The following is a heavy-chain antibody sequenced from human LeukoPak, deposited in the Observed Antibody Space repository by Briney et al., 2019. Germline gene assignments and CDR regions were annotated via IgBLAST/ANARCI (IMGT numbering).Heavy chain of an antibody. J-gene: IGHJ4*02. CDR1: GGSFSGYY. V-gene: IGHV4-34*01. D-gene: IGHD5-12*01. CDR3: ARNVAHFDY. CDR2: INHSGST. Sequence: SETLSLTCAVYGGSFSGYYWSWIRQPPGKGLEWIGEINHSGSTNYNPSLKSRVTILVDTSKNQFFLKLSFVTAAATAVYYCARNVAHFDYWGQGTLVTVSS.